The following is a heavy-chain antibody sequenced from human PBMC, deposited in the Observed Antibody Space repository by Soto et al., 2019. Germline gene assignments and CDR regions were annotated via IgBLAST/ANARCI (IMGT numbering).Heavy chain of an antibody. V-gene: IGHV1-69*08. D-gene: IGHD3-10*01. CDR1: RDTFNTYT. Sequence: QVQLLQSGPEVKKPGSSVKVSCKASRDTFNTYTITWVRQAPGQGLEWMGRIIPRTDIANYAQKFQDRVSMTADRATSTAYMDLSSLRFDDTAVYYCARDYYYGSGSSMDIFDPWGQGTLVTVSS. CDR2: IIPRTDIA. J-gene: IGHJ5*02. CDR3: ARDYYYGSGSSMDIFDP.